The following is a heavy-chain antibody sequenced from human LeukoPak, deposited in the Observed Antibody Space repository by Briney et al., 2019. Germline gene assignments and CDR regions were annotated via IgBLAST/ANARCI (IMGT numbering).Heavy chain of an antibody. Sequence: SETLSLTCTVFGGSISSSSYYWGWIRQPPGKGLEWIWSIYYSGSTYYNPSLKSRVTISVDTSKNQFSLKLSSVTAADTAVYYCATLNDYGDYGRDYWGQGTLVTVSS. CDR2: IYYSGST. CDR1: GGSISSSSYY. CDR3: ATLNDYGDYGRDY. V-gene: IGHV4-39*01. D-gene: IGHD4-17*01. J-gene: IGHJ4*02.